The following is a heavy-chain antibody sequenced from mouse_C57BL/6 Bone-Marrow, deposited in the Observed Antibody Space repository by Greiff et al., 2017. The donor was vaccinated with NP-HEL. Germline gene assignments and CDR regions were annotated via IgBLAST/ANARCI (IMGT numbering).Heavy chain of an antibody. J-gene: IGHJ3*01. CDR3: TRRWLLDWFAY. D-gene: IGHD2-3*01. Sequence: VQLQQSGAELVRPGASVTLSCKASGYTFTDYEMHWVKQTPVHGLEWIGAIDPETGGTAYNQKFKGKAILTADKSSSTAYMELRSLTSEDSAVYYCTRRWLLDWFAYWGRGTLVTVSA. CDR2: IDPETGGT. CDR1: GYTFTDYE. V-gene: IGHV1-15*01.